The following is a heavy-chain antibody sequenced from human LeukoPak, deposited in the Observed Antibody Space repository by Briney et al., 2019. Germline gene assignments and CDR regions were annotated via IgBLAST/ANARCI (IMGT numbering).Heavy chain of an antibody. CDR3: ARDSDYGDYVGYFDY. D-gene: IGHD4-17*01. Sequence: GGSLRLSCAASGFTFSSYGVHWVRQAPGKGLEWVAVIWYDGSNKYYADSVKGRFTISRDNSKNTLYLQMNSLRAEDTAVYYCARDSDYGDYVGYFDYWGQGTLVTVSS. CDR2: IWYDGSNK. J-gene: IGHJ4*02. CDR1: GFTFSSYG. V-gene: IGHV3-33*01.